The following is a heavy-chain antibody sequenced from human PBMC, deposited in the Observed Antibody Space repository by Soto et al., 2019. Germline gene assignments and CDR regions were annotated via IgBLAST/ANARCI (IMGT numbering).Heavy chain of an antibody. V-gene: IGHV4-30-2*01. Sequence: QMRLQESGSGLVKPSQTLSLTCAVSGGSISSGGYAWNWIRQPPGKGLEWIGYIYHSGYTSYNPSLKNRVTISVDKSKNPFSMTLSFVSAADTAVYYCARDSLTGNYFDPWGQGTLVNVSS. CDR1: GGSISSGGYA. D-gene: IGHD1-7*01. CDR3: ARDSLTGNYFDP. J-gene: IGHJ5*02. CDR2: IYHSGYT.